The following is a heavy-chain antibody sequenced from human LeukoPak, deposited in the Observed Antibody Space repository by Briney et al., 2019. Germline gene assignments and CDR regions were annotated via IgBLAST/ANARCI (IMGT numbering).Heavy chain of an antibody. V-gene: IGHV1-18*01. Sequence: EASVKVSCKASGYTFTSYGISWVRQAPGQGLEWMGWISAYNGNTNYAQKLQGRVTMTTDTSTSTAYMELRSLRSDDTAVYYCARDRAGGWEWELLGSFDYWGQGTLVTVSS. CDR2: ISAYNGNT. D-gene: IGHD1-26*01. J-gene: IGHJ4*02. CDR3: ARDRAGGWEWELLGSFDY. CDR1: GYTFTSYG.